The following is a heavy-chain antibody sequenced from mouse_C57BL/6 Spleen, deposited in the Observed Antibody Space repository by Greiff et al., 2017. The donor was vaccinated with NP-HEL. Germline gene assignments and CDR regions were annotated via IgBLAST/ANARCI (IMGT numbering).Heavy chain of an antibody. CDR1: GYTFTDYE. CDR3: TRCYGYDEDAMDY. J-gene: IGHJ4*01. CDR2: IDPETGGT. V-gene: IGHV1-15*01. D-gene: IGHD2-2*01. Sequence: VQLQQSGAELVRPGASVTLSCKASGYTFTDYEMHWVKQTPVHGLEWIGSIDPETGGTAYNQKFKGKAILTADKSSSTAYMELRSLTSEDSAVYYCTRCYGYDEDAMDYWGQGTSVTVSS.